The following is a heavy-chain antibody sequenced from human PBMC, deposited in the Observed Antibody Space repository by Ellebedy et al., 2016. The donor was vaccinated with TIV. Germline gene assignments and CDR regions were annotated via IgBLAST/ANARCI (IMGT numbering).Heavy chain of an antibody. CDR1: GFTVSSNY. J-gene: IGHJ4*02. Sequence: GESLKISCAASGFTVSSNYMNWVRQAPGKGLEWVSVIYSGGNTYYADSVKDRFTISGDSSKNTLHLQMKSLKAEDTAVYYCAGGRWGGAYFCVEFWGQGTLVTVSS. V-gene: IGHV3-66*01. D-gene: IGHD1-26*01. CDR2: IYSGGNT. CDR3: AGGRWGGAYFCVEF.